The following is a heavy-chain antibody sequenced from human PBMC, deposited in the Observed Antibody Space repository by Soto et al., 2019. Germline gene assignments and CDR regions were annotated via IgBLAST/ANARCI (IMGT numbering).Heavy chain of an antibody. CDR2: IIPIFGTA. Sequence: ASVKVSCKASGGTFSSYSISWVRQAPGQGLEWMGGIIPIFGTANYAQKFQGRVTITADESTSTAYRELSSLRSEDTAVYYCARGWKAMVTNDAFDLWGQGTMVTVSS. V-gene: IGHV1-69*13. CDR3: ARGWKAMVTNDAFDL. J-gene: IGHJ3*01. D-gene: IGHD5-18*01. CDR1: GGTFSSYS.